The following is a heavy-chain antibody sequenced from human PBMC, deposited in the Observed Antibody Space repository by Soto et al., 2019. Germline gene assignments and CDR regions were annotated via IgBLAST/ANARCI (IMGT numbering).Heavy chain of an antibody. CDR3: ATGNSSGLFFDY. CDR2: IYYSGST. Sequence: SETLSLTCTVSGASVSSGHYYWSLIRQPPGKGLEWIGYIYYSGSTDYNPSLRSRVTISLDTSKNRFSLKLSSVTAADTAVYYCATGNSSGLFFDYWGQGTLVTVSS. J-gene: IGHJ4*02. D-gene: IGHD6-19*01. CDR1: GASVSSGHYY. V-gene: IGHV4-61*01.